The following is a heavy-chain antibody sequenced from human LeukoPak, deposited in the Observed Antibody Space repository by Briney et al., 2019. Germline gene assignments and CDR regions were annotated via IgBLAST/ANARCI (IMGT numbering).Heavy chain of an antibody. Sequence: PSQTLSLTCTVSGGSISSGGYYWSWIRQRPGKGLEWIGYIYYSGSTYYNPSLKSRVTISVDTSKNQFSLKLSSVTAADTAVYYCARRSIVATCFDYWGQGTLVTVSS. CDR1: GGSISSGGYY. CDR2: IYYSGST. J-gene: IGHJ4*02. V-gene: IGHV4-31*03. CDR3: ARRSIVATCFDY. D-gene: IGHD5-12*01.